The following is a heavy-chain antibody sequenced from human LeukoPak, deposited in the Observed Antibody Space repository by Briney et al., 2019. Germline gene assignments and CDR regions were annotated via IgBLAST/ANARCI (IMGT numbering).Heavy chain of an antibody. CDR3: AKDQDYYDSGGIDY. CDR1: GFTFTNYA. V-gene: IGHV3-23*01. J-gene: IGHJ4*02. D-gene: IGHD3-10*01. Sequence: PGVSLRLSRAASGFTFTNYAMSWVRQAPGKGLEWVSGISGSGGSTYYADSVKGRFTISRDNSRNTLYLQMNSLRAEDTAVYYCAKDQDYYDSGGIDYWGQGTLVTVSS. CDR2: ISGSGGST.